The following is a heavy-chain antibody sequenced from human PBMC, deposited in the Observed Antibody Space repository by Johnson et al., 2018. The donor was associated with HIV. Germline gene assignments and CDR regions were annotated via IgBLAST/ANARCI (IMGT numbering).Heavy chain of an antibody. CDR1: GFTVSSNY. CDR2: ISYDGSNK. D-gene: IGHD3-22*01. Sequence: QVQLVESGGGVVQPGRSLRVSCAASGFTVSSNYMSWVRQAPDKGLEWVAVISYDGSNKYYADSVKGRFTISRDNSKNTLYLQMNSLRAEDTAVYYCARDLSMIVVANAFDIWGQGTMVTVSS. V-gene: IGHV3-30-3*01. CDR3: ARDLSMIVVANAFDI. J-gene: IGHJ3*02.